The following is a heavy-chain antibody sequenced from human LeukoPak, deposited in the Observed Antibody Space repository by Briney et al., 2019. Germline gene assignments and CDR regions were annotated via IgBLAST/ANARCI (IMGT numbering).Heavy chain of an antibody. Sequence: ASVKVSCKASGYTFTGYYMHWVRQAPGQGLEWMGWTNPNSGGTNYARKFQGWVTMTRDTSISTAYTELSRLRSDDTAVYYCARGMFRRTFYGMDVWGQGTTVTVSS. CDR1: GYTFTGYY. V-gene: IGHV1-2*04. CDR3: ARGMFRRTFYGMDV. J-gene: IGHJ6*02. CDR2: TNPNSGGT. D-gene: IGHD3-10*02.